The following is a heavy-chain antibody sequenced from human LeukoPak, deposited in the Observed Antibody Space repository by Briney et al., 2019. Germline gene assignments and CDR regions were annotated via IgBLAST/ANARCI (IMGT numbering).Heavy chain of an antibody. D-gene: IGHD1-14*01. J-gene: IGHJ4*02. V-gene: IGHV4-39*07. CDR1: GGSISSSSYY. Sequence: SETLSLTCTVSGGSISSSSYYWGWIRQPPGKGLEWIGSIYYSGSTYYNPSLKSRVTISVDTSKNQFSLKLSSVTAADTAVYYCARVKTAGGTRNYFDYWGQGTLVTVSS. CDR2: IYYSGST. CDR3: ARVKTAGGTRNYFDY.